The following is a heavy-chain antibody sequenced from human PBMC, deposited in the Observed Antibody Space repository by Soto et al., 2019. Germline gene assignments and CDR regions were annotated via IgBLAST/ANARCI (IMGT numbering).Heavy chain of an antibody. CDR1: GYTFTYRY. J-gene: IGHJ3*02. CDR2: ITPFNGNT. D-gene: IGHD3-10*01. CDR3: ARQRITMVRGVTYDAFDI. Sequence: QMQLVQSGAEVKKTGSSVKVSCKASGYTFTYRYLHWVRQAPGQALEWMGWITPFNGNTNYAQKFQERVTITRDRSMSTAYMELSSLRSEDTAMYYCARQRITMVRGVTYDAFDIWGQGTMVTVSS. V-gene: IGHV1-45*02.